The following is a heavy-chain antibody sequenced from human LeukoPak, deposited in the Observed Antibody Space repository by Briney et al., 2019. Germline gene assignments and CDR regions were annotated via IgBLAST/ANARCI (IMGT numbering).Heavy chain of an antibody. J-gene: IGHJ6*03. CDR2: MNPSSGNT. D-gene: IGHD1-7*01. Sequence: ASVKVSCKASGYTFTSYDINWVRQATGQGLEWMGWMNPSSGNTGYAQKFQGRVTITRNTSISTAYMELSSLRSEDTAVYYCARGRGLELLYDYYYYMDVWGKGTTVTVSS. CDR1: GYTFTSYD. CDR3: ARGRGLELLYDYYYYMDV. V-gene: IGHV1-8*01.